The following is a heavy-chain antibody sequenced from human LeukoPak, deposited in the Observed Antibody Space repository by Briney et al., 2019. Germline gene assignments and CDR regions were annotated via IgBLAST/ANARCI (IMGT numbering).Heavy chain of an antibody. J-gene: IGHJ4*02. CDR3: ARGLGYCTNGVCSDY. V-gene: IGHV4-4*07. D-gene: IGHD2-8*01. CDR1: GGSISSYY. CDR2: IYTSGST. Sequence: PSEALSLTCTVSGGSISSYYWSWIRQPAGKGLEWIGRIYTSGSTNYNPSLKSRVTISVDTSKNQFSLKLSSVTAADTAVYYCARGLGYCTNGVCSDYWGQGTLVTVSS.